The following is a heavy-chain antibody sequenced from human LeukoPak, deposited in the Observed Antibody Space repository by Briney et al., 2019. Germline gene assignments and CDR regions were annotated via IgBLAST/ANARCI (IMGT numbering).Heavy chain of an antibody. CDR1: GFTFSSYG. Sequence: GGSLRLSCAASGFTFSSYGMHWDRQAPGKGLEWVAVIWYDGSNKYYADSVKGRFTISRDNSKNTLYLQMNSLRAEDTAVYYCATKEGSSSWYGFGDYWGQGTLVTVSS. CDR2: IWYDGSNK. CDR3: ATKEGSSSWYGFGDY. J-gene: IGHJ4*02. D-gene: IGHD6-13*01. V-gene: IGHV3-33*01.